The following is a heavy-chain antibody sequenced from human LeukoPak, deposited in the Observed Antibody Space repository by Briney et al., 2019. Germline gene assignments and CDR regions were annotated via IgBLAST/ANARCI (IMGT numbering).Heavy chain of an antibody. CDR1: GYTFTGYY. J-gene: IGHJ5*02. Sequence: ASVKVSCKASGYTFTGYYMHWVRQAPGQGLEWMGWINPNSGGTNYAQRFQGRVTMTRDTSISTAYMELRSLRSDDTAMYYCARAENYYGSGSYYNGGQFDPWGQGTLVTVSS. D-gene: IGHD3-10*01. V-gene: IGHV1-2*02. CDR2: INPNSGGT. CDR3: ARAENYYGSGSYYNGGQFDP.